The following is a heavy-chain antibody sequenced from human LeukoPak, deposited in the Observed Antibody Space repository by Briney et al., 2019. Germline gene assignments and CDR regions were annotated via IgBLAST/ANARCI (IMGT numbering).Heavy chain of an antibody. D-gene: IGHD3-22*01. Sequence: ASVKVSCKASGGTFSSYAISWVRQAPGQGLEWMGRINPILGIANYAQKFQGRVTITADKSTSTAYMELSSLRSEDTAVYYCASGGSSGYYPILNWGQGTLVTVSS. CDR1: GGTFSSYA. V-gene: IGHV1-69*04. CDR3: ASGGSSGYYPILN. CDR2: INPILGIA. J-gene: IGHJ4*02.